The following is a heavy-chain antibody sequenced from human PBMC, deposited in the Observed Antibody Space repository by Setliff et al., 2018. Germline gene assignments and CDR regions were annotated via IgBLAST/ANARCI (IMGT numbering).Heavy chain of an antibody. Sequence: ASVKVSCKASGDTFSTYSLSWVRQAPGQGLEWMGGINTRGDTYYAQKFQGRVTLTIDTSTSTAYMELSSLRSDDTAVYYCARVDYYGSGNYYDHWGQGTLVTVSS. D-gene: IGHD3-10*01. J-gene: IGHJ4*02. CDR3: ARVDYYGSGNYYDH. CDR1: GDTFSTYS. CDR2: INTRGDT. V-gene: IGHV1-18*01.